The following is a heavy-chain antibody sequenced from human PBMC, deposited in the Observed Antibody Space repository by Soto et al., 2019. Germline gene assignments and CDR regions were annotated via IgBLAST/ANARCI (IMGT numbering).Heavy chain of an antibody. CDR2: VSAGGDMT. D-gene: IGHD2-15*01. CDR3: ARGDRGGSGSPASYYYSGLDV. J-gene: IGHJ6*02. CDR1: GFTFSSYA. Sequence: DVQLLESGGHLVQPGGSLRLSCAASGFTFSSYAMGWVRQAPGKGLEWVSSVSAGGDMTYYSDSVKGRFTISRDNSNNVLFLQMNSLRIEDTALYYCARGDRGGSGSPASYYYSGLDVWGQGTTVTVS. V-gene: IGHV3-23*01.